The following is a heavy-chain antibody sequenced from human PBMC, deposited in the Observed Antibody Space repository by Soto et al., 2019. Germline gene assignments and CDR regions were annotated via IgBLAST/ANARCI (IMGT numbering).Heavy chain of an antibody. J-gene: IGHJ4*02. CDR3: AKDRQPDGLWAFDH. D-gene: IGHD3-16*01. CDR2: LFGSGGGI. Sequence: GGSLRLSCAASGFTFRTYAMSWVRQAPGKGLEWVSGLFGSGGGISYADSVKGRFTISRDIFNNMLYLQMRSLRVEDTAVYYCAKDRQPDGLWAFDHWGQGTVVTVSS. CDR1: GFTFRTYA. V-gene: IGHV3-23*01.